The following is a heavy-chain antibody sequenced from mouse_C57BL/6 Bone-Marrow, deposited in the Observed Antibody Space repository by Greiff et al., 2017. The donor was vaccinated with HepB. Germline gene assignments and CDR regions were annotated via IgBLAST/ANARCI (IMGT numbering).Heavy chain of an antibody. V-gene: IGHV5-2*01. CDR2: INSDGGST. Sequence: EVKLQESGGGLVQPGESLKLSCESNEYEFPSHDMSWVRKTPEKRLELVAAINSDGGSTYYPDTMERRFIISRDNTKKTLYLQMSSLRSEDTALYYCARKDYSNYDWYFDVWGTGTTVTVSS. J-gene: IGHJ1*03. CDR1: EYEFPSHD. CDR3: ARKDYSNYDWYFDV. D-gene: IGHD2-5*01.